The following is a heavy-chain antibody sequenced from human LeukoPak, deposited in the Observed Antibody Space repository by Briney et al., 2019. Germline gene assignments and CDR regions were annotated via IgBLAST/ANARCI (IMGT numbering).Heavy chain of an antibody. V-gene: IGHV3-48*01. J-gene: IGHJ4*02. D-gene: IGHD3-22*01. Sequence: GGSLRLSCAASGFTFSSYSMNWVRQAPGKGLEWVSYISSSSSTIYYADSVKGRFTISRDNAKNSLYLQMNSLRAEDTAVYYCARASSGYYGAKGGDYWGQGTLVTVSS. CDR1: GFTFSSYS. CDR2: ISSSSSTI. CDR3: ARASSGYYGAKGGDY.